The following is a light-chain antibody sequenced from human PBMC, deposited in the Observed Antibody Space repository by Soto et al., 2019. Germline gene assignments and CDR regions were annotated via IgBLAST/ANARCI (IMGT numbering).Light chain of an antibody. CDR2: GNN. CDR1: SSNIGAGYD. J-gene: IGLJ1*01. V-gene: IGLV1-40*01. CDR3: QSYDSSLSAYV. Sequence: QSVLTQPPSVSGAPGQRVTISCTGNSSNIGAGYDVHWYQQLPGTAPKLLIYGNNNRPSGVPDRFSGSKSGTSASLAITGLQAEDEAGYYCQSYDSSLSAYVFGPGTKLTVL.